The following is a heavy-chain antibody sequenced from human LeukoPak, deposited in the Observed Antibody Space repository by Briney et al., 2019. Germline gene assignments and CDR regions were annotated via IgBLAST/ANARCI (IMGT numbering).Heavy chain of an antibody. Sequence: ASVKVSCKASGDTFSTYAVNWVRQAPGQGLEWMGGSNPIIGTVTYAQKFQGRVTITTDESTSTAYMELSSLRLEDTAVYYCARGVENYDLDVWGKGTTVAVSS. V-gene: IGHV1-69*05. CDR2: SNPIIGTV. CDR1: GDTFSTYA. J-gene: IGHJ6*04. D-gene: IGHD2-15*01. CDR3: ARGVENYDLDV.